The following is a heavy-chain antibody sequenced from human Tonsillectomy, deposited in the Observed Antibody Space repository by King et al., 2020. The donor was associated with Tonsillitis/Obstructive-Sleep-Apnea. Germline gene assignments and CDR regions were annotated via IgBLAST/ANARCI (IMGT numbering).Heavy chain of an antibody. J-gene: IGHJ4*02. Sequence: VQLVESGGGLIQPGGSLRLSCAASGFTVSSNYMSWVRQAPGKGLEWVSVIYSGGSTYYADSVKGRFTISRDNFKNTLYLQMNSLRAEDTAVYYCARDRVELRGRDYWGQGTLVTVSS. CDR2: IYSGGST. V-gene: IGHV3-53*01. CDR3: ARDRVELRGRDY. CDR1: GFTVSSNY. D-gene: IGHD1-7*01.